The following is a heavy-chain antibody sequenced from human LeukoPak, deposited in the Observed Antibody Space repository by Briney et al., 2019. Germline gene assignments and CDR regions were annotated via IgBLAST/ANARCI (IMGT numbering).Heavy chain of an antibody. CDR1: GFTFSSYA. D-gene: IGHD1-7*01. Sequence: PGGSLRLSCAASGFTFSSYAMSWVRQAPGKGLEWVSAISGSGGSTYYADSVKGRFTISRDNSKSTLYLQMNSLRAEDTAVYYCAKAVELATYGMDVWGQGTTVTVSS. CDR3: AKAVELATYGMDV. V-gene: IGHV3-23*01. J-gene: IGHJ6*02. CDR2: ISGSGGST.